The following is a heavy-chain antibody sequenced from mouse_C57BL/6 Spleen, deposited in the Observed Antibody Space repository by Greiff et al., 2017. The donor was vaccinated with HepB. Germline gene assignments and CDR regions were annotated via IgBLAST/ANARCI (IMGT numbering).Heavy chain of an antibody. CDR3: AREDYYSSSGFDY. V-gene: IGHV1-76*01. CDR2: IYPGSGNT. D-gene: IGHD1-1*01. Sequence: QVQLQQSGAELVRPGASVKLSCKASGYTFTDYYINWVKQRPGQGLEWIARIYPGSGNTYYNEKFKGKATLTAEKSSSTAYMQLSSLTSEDSAVYFCAREDYYSSSGFDYWGQGTTLTVSS. J-gene: IGHJ2*01. CDR1: GYTFTDYY.